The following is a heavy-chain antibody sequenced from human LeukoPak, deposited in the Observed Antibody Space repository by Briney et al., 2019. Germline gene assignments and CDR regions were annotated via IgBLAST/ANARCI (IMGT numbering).Heavy chain of an antibody. CDR3: ARGRGGDYGGNSGHFDY. D-gene: IGHD4-23*01. CDR1: GFTFSHYG. Sequence: AGGSLRLPCAASGFTFSHYGMHWVRQAPGKGLEWVAVIWYDGSNEYYADSVKGQFTISRDNSKNTLYLQMNSLRAEDTAVYYCARGRGGDYGGNSGHFDYWGQGTLVTVSS. J-gene: IGHJ4*02. V-gene: IGHV3-33*01. CDR2: IWYDGSNE.